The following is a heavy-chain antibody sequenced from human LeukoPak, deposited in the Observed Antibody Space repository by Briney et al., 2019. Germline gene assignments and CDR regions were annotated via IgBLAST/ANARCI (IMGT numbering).Heavy chain of an antibody. D-gene: IGHD4-17*01. CDR1: GGSFSGYY. CDR3: ARTATVTAYTFDY. CDR2: INHSGRT. Sequence: SETLSLTCAVYGGSFSGYYWTWIRQPPGKGLEWIGEINHSGRTNYNPSLKSRVTISVDTSKNQFSLKLSSVTAADTAVYYCARTATVTAYTFDYWGQGTLVTVSS. J-gene: IGHJ4*02. V-gene: IGHV4-34*01.